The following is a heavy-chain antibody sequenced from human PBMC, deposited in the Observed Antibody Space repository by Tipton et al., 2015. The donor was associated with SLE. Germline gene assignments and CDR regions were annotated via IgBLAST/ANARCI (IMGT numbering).Heavy chain of an antibody. J-gene: IGHJ5*02. D-gene: IGHD6-13*01. CDR2: IYTSGST. CDR3: AISAGRWFDP. Sequence: TLSLTCTVSGGSISSGSYYWSWIRQPAGTGLEWIGHIYTSGSTNYNPSLKSRVTISVDTSKNQFSLKLSSVTAADTAVYYCAISAGRWFDPWGQGTLVTVSS. V-gene: IGHV4-61*09. CDR1: GGSISSGSYY.